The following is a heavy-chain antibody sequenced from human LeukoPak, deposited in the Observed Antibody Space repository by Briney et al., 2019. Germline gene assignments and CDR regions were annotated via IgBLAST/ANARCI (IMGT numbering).Heavy chain of an antibody. V-gene: IGHV1-8*01. CDR2: MNPNSGNT. D-gene: IGHD3-10*01. Sequence: ASVKVSCKASGYTFASCDINWVRQATGQGLEWMGWMNPNSGNTGYAQKFQGRVTMTRNTSISTAYMELSSLRSEDTAVYYCARWFGELSTGNWFDPWGQGTLVTVSS. CDR3: ARWFGELSTGNWFDP. J-gene: IGHJ5*02. CDR1: GYTFASCD.